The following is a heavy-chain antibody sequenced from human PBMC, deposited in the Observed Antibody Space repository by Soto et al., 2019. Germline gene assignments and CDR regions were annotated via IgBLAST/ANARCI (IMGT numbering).Heavy chain of an antibody. V-gene: IGHV1-69*01. J-gene: IGHJ6*02. D-gene: IGHD3-22*01. CDR1: GASFTRYS. CDR2: IVPIFGIT. Sequence: QVHLLQSGAEVKKPGSSVKVSCTASGASFTRYSLSWVRQAPGQGLEWVGGIVPIFGITNYAQRFQGRVKITADESTKTASMELSSLSSDDTAVYYCARPDEGGYSSDHHYYYALDVWDQGTSVTVTS. CDR3: ARPDEGGYSSDHHYYYALDV.